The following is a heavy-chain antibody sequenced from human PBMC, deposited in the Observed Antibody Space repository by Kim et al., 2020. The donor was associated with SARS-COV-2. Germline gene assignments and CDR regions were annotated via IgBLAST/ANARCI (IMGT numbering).Heavy chain of an antibody. D-gene: IGHD3-22*01. CDR3: AKESAYYYDSSGYYAFDY. V-gene: IGHV3-30*02. J-gene: IGHJ4*02. Sequence: KGRFTISRDNSKNTLYLQMNSLRAEDTAVYYCAKESAYYYDSSGYYAFDYWGQGTLVTVSS.